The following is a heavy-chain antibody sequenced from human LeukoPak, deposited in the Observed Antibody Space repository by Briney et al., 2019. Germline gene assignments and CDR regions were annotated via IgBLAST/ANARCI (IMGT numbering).Heavy chain of an antibody. CDR1: GFTFSSYC. V-gene: IGHV3-23*01. D-gene: IGHD2-2*01. CDR3: ARGATRATRHFDV. Sequence: GESMRLSCVASGFTFSSYCLTWVRQTPGKGLAWVSIIAGNGSPTFYADSVEGWFTISRDNSKNTGYLQMKSLRAEDTAVYFCARGATRATRHFDVWGRGTLVTVSS. J-gene: IGHJ2*01. CDR2: IAGNGSPT.